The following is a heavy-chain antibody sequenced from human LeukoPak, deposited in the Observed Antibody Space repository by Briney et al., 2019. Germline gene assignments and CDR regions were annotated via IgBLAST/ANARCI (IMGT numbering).Heavy chain of an antibody. CDR3: AREITIFGVVNEGDWFDP. V-gene: IGHV3-20*01. D-gene: IGHD3-3*01. J-gene: IGHJ5*02. CDR1: GFTFDDYG. CDR2: INWNGGST. Sequence: GGSLRLSCAASGFTFDDYGMSWVRQAPGKGLEWVSGINWNGGSTGYADSVKGRSTISRDNAKNSLYLQMNSLRAEDTALYHCAREITIFGVVNEGDWFDPWGQGTLVTVSS.